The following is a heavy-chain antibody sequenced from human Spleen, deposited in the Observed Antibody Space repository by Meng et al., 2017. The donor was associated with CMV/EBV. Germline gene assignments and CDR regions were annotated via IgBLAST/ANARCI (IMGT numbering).Heavy chain of an antibody. CDR1: GCYIKNWY. CDR3: ATGSGDFDH. J-gene: IGHJ4*02. D-gene: IGHD1-26*01. Sequence: QGQRQESRPGLVKPSDTLFLSCTVTGCYIKNWYWSWIRQTAGKKLEWIGRVYINDNNNYNPSLKSRVTMSVDTSNSQFSLKLTSVTAADTAVYYCATGSGDFDHWGQGTLVTVSS. CDR2: VYINDNN. V-gene: IGHV4-4*07.